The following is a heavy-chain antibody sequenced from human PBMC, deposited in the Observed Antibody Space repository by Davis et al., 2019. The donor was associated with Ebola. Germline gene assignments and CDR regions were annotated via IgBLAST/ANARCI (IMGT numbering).Heavy chain of an antibody. V-gene: IGHV1-18*01. CDR2: INASNGNT. CDR1: GYTFTSYG. D-gene: IGHD3-3*01. J-gene: IGHJ6*02. CDR3: ARRTPPFGVGYYYYGMDV. Sequence: ASVKVSCKASGYTFTSYGISWVRQAPGQGLEWMGWINASNGNTKYSQKFQGRVTITRDTSASTAYMELSSLRSEDTAVYYCARRTPPFGVGYYYYGMDVWGQGTTVTVSS.